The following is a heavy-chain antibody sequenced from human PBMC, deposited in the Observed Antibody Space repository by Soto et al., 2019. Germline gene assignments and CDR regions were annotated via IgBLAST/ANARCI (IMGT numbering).Heavy chain of an antibody. CDR1: GYTFTSYG. V-gene: IGHV1-18*01. CDR3: ARELRPTGSRDAFDI. D-gene: IGHD1-26*01. Sequence: GASVKVSCKASGYTFTSYGISWVRQAPGQGLEWMGWISAYNGNTNYAQKLQGRVTKNTLYLQMNSLRAEDTALYYCARELRPTGSRDAFDIWGQGTMVTVSS. CDR2: ISAYNGNT. J-gene: IGHJ3*02.